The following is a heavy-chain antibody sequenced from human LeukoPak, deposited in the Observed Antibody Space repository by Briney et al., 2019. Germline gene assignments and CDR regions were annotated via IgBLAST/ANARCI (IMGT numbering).Heavy chain of an antibody. CDR3: ARDCTSCVLGGIVDY. D-gene: IGHD2-2*01. CDR1: GFTFSSYS. Sequence: NLGGSLRLSCAASGFTFSSYSMNWVRQAPGKGLEWVSSISSSSSYIYYADSVKGRFTISRDNAKNSLYLQVNSLRAEDTAVYYCARDCTSCVLGGIVDYWGQGTLVTVSS. CDR2: ISSSSSYI. J-gene: IGHJ4*02. V-gene: IGHV3-21*01.